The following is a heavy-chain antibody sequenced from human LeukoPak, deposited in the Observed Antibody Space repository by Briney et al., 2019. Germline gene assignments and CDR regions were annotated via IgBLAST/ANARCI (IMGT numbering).Heavy chain of an antibody. D-gene: IGHD2-15*01. Sequence: GGSLTLSCTASGFAFGSYAMYCARQATGKGLEGVSGIFGSSRSAHYADSVKGRFTISSDNSKNTVYLEMNSLGVEDTAVYFCAKTTVGYSSGRFPGWPADYWGQGTLVTVSS. CDR3: AKTTVGYSSGRFPGWPADY. CDR2: IFGSSRSA. V-gene: IGHV3-23*01. J-gene: IGHJ4*02. CDR1: GFAFGSYA.